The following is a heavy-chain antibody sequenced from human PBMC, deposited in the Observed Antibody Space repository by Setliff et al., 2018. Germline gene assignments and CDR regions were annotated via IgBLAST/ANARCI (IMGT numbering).Heavy chain of an antibody. J-gene: IGHJ5*02. CDR2: FYTSGNT. D-gene: IGHD3-3*01. Sequence: SETLSLTCTVSGDFISSGYYYWTWIRQSAGKGLEWIGHFYTSGNTNYNPSLKSRVTISVDTSKNQFSLKLSSVTAADTATYYCARGGPTLTISRVLVVSSFDPWGQGSRVTVSS. CDR3: ARGGPTLTISRVLVVSSFDP. V-gene: IGHV4-61*09. CDR1: GDFISSGYYY.